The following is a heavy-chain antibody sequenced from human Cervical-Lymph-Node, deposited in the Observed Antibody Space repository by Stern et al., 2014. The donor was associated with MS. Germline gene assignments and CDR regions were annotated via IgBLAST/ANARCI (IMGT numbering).Heavy chain of an antibody. D-gene: IGHD2-8*01. CDR3: ARNPTRYCTDGVCYTGWFDT. J-gene: IGHJ5*02. Sequence: QVQLMQSGAEVEKPGSSVKVSCRASGGTFGLYGISWVRQAPGQGLEWMGGISPIFGTTNYEQKFQGSVTITADPYTSTAYMELNSLRSEDTAVYYCARNPTRYCTDGVCYTGWFDTWGQGTLVTVSS. CDR1: GGTFGLYG. V-gene: IGHV1-69*01. CDR2: ISPIFGTT.